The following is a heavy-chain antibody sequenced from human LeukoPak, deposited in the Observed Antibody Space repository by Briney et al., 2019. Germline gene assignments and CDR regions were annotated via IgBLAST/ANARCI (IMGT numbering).Heavy chain of an antibody. CDR3: AKDFLSGYYGSGSYCDY. CDR2: IYSGGST. CDR1: GFTVSSNY. J-gene: IGHJ4*02. D-gene: IGHD3-10*01. Sequence: GESLRLSCAASGFTVSSNYMSWVRQAPGKGLEWVSVIYSGGSTYYADSVKGRFTISRDNSKNTLYLQMNSLRAEDTAVYYCAKDFLSGYYGSGSYCDYWGQGTLVTVSS. V-gene: IGHV3-53*05.